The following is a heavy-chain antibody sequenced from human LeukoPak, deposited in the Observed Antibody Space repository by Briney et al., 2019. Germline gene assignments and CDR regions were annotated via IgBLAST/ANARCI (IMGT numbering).Heavy chain of an antibody. CDR1: GFSFTSYA. Sequence: PRGSLRLSCAASGFSFTSYAMSWVRHAPGKGLEWVSSISGSGYNIYYADSVKGRFTISRDNSKNTLYLQMSSLRAEDTAVYYCAKDEGYCSGGSCYLGAFDIWGQGTMVTVSS. D-gene: IGHD2-15*01. V-gene: IGHV3-23*01. CDR2: ISGSGYNI. CDR3: AKDEGYCSGGSCYLGAFDI. J-gene: IGHJ3*02.